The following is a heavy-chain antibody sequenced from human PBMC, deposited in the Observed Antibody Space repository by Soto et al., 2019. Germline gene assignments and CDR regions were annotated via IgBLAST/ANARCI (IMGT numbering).Heavy chain of an antibody. D-gene: IGHD6-19*01. CDR1: VGSTISSDVD. J-gene: IGHJ5*02. CDR3: ARRSLPHRKTQCFHP. V-gene: IGHV4-39*01. CDR2: IFYLGSS. Sequence: CASLSITCSVCVGSTISSDVDGARVRKPPGKGLEWIGSIFYLGSSYYNPSFKSRVTMSVDTSKNQFSLRLRSVTAADTALYFCARRSLPHRKTQCFHPWVHG.